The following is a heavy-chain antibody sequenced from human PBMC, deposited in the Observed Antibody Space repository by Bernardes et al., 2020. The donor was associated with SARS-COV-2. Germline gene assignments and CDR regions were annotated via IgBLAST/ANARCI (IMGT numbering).Heavy chain of an antibody. V-gene: IGHV3-23*01. J-gene: IGHJ6*02. CDR2: ISGSGGST. CDR3: AKCVVGYYAVDV. Sequence: GWSLSLSCAASGFTFNMYAMTWVRQAPGKGLEWVSGISGSGGSTYYADSVKGRFTISRDNSKNTLFLQMNSLRAEDTAVYYCAKCVVGYYAVDVWGQGTTVTVSS. CDR1: GFTFNMYA. D-gene: IGHD2-15*01.